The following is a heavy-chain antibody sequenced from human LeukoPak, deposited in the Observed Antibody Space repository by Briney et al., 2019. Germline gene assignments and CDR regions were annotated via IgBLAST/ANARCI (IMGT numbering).Heavy chain of an antibody. CDR2: IYYSGST. CDR1: GGSISNGGYY. CDR3: ARGLRFLEWLSWFDP. D-gene: IGHD3-3*01. J-gene: IGHJ5*02. V-gene: IGHV4-31*03. Sequence: SETLSLTCTVSGGSISNGGYYWSWIRQHPGKGLEWIGYIYYSGSTYYNPSLKSRVTISVDTSKNQFSLKLSSVTAADTAVYYCARGLRFLEWLSWFDPWGQGTLVTVSS.